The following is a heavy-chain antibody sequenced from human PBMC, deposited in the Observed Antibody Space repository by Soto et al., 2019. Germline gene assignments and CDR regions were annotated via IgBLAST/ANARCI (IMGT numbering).Heavy chain of an antibody. CDR3: ARDRQHTYGNCFDP. D-gene: IGHD4-17*01. J-gene: IGHJ5*02. Sequence: PSETLSLTCTVSGGSISTYYWSWIRQPPGKGLEWIGYVYNRGNTKYNPSLKSRVTIWEDMSKNQFSLRLSSVTAADTAIYYCARDRQHTYGNCFDPWGQGTLVTV. CDR2: VYNRGNT. V-gene: IGHV4-59*01. CDR1: GGSISTYY.